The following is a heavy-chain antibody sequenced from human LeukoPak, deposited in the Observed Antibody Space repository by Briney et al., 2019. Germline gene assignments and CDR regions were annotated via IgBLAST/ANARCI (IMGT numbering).Heavy chain of an antibody. CDR1: GFTFSSYA. Sequence: GGSLRLSCAASGFTFSSYAMHWVRQAPGEGLEWVAVISHDGSNKYYADSVKGRFTISRDKSKNTLYLQMNSLRAEDTAVYYCSRDLSLNYGILTACGMDAWGQGTTVTVSS. V-gene: IGHV3-30-3*01. CDR3: SRDLSLNYGILTACGMDA. D-gene: IGHD3-9*01. CDR2: ISHDGSNK. J-gene: IGHJ6*02.